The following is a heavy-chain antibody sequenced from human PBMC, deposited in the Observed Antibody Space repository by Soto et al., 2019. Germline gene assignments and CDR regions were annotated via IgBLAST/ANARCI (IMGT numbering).Heavy chain of an antibody. V-gene: IGHV1-24*01. Sequence: ASVKVSCKVSGYTLTELSMHWVRQAPGKGLEWMGGFDPGDGETIYAQKFQGRVTMTEDTATDTAYMELSSLRSEDTAVYYCATPNPYYDFWSGYYTHFDYWGQGTLVTVSS. CDR2: FDPGDGET. CDR3: ATPNPYYDFWSGYYTHFDY. J-gene: IGHJ4*02. D-gene: IGHD3-3*01. CDR1: GYTLTELS.